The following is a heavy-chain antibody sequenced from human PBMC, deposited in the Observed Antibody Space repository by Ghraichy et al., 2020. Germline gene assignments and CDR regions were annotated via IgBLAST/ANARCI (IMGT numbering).Heavy chain of an antibody. V-gene: IGHV3-30-3*01. Sequence: GGSLRHSCAASGFTFSSYAMHWVRQAPGKGLEWVAVISYDGSNKYYADSVKGRFTISRDNSKNTLYLQMNSLRAEDTAVYYCARDSTKAVAGTFGSWDAFDIWGQGTMVTVSS. D-gene: IGHD6-19*01. CDR3: ARDSTKAVAGTFGSWDAFDI. CDR1: GFTFSSYA. J-gene: IGHJ3*02. CDR2: ISYDGSNK.